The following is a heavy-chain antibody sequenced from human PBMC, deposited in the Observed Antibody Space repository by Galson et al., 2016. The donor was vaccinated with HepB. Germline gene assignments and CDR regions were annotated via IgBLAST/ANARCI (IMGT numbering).Heavy chain of an antibody. CDR2: ISGGNT. CDR1: GFTFSTYA. V-gene: IGHV3-23*01. J-gene: IGHJ4*02. Sequence: SLRLSCAASGFTFSTYAMSWVRQAPGKGLEWVSLISGGNTYYADSVRGRFTISRDNSKNTLYLQMNSLRAEDTAVYYCARAQTTVVTYIDNWGQGTLVTVSS. CDR3: ARAQTTVVTYIDN. D-gene: IGHD4-23*01.